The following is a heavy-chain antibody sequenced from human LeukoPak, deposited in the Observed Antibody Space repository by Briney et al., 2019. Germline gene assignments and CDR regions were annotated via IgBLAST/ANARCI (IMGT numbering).Heavy chain of an antibody. CDR3: ARVAIIAAAGNAFDI. V-gene: IGHV4-4*02. Sequence: SKTLSLTCAVSGGSISSSNWWSWVRQPPGKGLEWIGEIYHSGSTNYNPSLKSRVTISVDKSKNQFSLKLSSVTAADTAVYYCARVAIIAAAGNAFDIWGQGTMVTVSS. J-gene: IGHJ3*02. CDR1: GGSISSSNW. CDR2: IYHSGST. D-gene: IGHD6-13*01.